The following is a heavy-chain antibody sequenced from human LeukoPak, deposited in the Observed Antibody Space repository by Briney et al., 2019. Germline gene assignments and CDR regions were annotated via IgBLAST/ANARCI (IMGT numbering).Heavy chain of an antibody. D-gene: IGHD3-9*01. Sequence: GGSLRLSCAASGFTVSSNYMSWVRQAPGKGLEWVSGINGGGGSPYYPDSLRGRLTISRDNSKNTLYLQMNSLRAEDTAVYYCAKVSTGRSRGDFLDYWGQGTLVTVSS. CDR2: INGGGGSP. V-gene: IGHV3-23*01. J-gene: IGHJ4*02. CDR1: GFTVSSNY. CDR3: AKVSTGRSRGDFLDY.